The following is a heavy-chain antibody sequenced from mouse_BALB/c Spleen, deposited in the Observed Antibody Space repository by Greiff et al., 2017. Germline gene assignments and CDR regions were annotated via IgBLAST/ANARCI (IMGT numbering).Heavy chain of an antibody. J-gene: IGHJ3*01. Sequence: EVQLQQSGPGLVKPSQSLSLTCSVTGYSITSGYYWNWIRQFPGNKLEWMGYISYDGSNNYNPSLKNRISITRDTSKNQFFLKLNSVTTEDTATYYCARRGANWAWFAYWGQGTLVTVSA. V-gene: IGHV3-6*02. D-gene: IGHD4-1*01. CDR2: ISYDGSN. CDR3: ARRGANWAWFAY. CDR1: GYSITSGYY.